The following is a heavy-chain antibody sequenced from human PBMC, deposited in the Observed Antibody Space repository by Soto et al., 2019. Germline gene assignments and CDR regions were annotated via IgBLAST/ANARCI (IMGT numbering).Heavy chain of an antibody. CDR2: IYYGGST. CDR3: AKHRMTIFGLVNHFFDY. J-gene: IGHJ4*01. D-gene: IGHD3-3*01. CDR1: GGSISNSSYY. Sequence: QLQLQESGPGLVRPSETLSLTCTVSGGSISNSSYYWGWIRQPPGEGLEWIGSIYYGGSTYYNPSLKSRVTISVDTSKNRFSLRLSSVTAADTAVYYCAKHRMTIFGLVNHFFDYWGQGTLVTVSS. V-gene: IGHV4-39*01.